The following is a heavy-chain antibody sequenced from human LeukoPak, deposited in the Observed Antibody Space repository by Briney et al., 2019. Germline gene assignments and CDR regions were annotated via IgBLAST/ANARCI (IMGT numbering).Heavy chain of an antibody. Sequence: GGSLRLSCAASAFTFSSYAMSWVRQAPGKGLEWVAVISYDGSNKYYADSVKGRFTISRDNSKNTLYLQMNSLRAEDTAVYYCARGGGDYSKLDYWGQGTLVTVSS. CDR1: AFTFSSYA. V-gene: IGHV3-30*04. CDR2: ISYDGSNK. CDR3: ARGGGDYSKLDY. D-gene: IGHD4-11*01. J-gene: IGHJ4*02.